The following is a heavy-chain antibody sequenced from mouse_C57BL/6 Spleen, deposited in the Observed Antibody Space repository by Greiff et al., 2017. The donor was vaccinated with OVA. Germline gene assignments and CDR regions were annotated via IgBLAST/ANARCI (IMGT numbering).Heavy chain of an antibody. CDR1: GYTFTSYW. Sequence: VQLQQPGAELVMPGASVKLSCKASGYTFTSYWMHWVKQRPGQGLEWIGEIDPSDSYTNYNQKFKGKSTLTVDKSSSTAYMQLSSLTSEDSAVYYCARPLDSSGYWFAYWGQGTLVTVSA. CDR3: ARPLDSSGYWFAY. V-gene: IGHV1-69*01. CDR2: IDPSDSYT. J-gene: IGHJ3*01. D-gene: IGHD3-2*02.